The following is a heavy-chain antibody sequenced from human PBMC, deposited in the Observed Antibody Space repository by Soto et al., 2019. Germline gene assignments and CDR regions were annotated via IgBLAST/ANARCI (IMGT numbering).Heavy chain of an antibody. J-gene: IGHJ4*02. CDR3: AKKYHYGSGTYLYYFDY. V-gene: IGHV3-23*01. CDR2: LSGGDDST. D-gene: IGHD3-10*01. CDR1: GFTFSHFA. Sequence: VQLLESGGGMVQPGGSLRLSCAASGFTFSHFAMSWVRQAPGKGQEWVSTLSGGDDSTYYADSVKDRFTISRDNSKNTLYLQLNSLRAEDTAVYYCAKKYHYGSGTYLYYFDYWGQGTLVTVSS.